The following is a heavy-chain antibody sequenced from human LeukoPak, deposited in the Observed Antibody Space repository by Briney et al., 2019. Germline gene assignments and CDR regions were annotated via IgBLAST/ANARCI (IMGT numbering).Heavy chain of an antibody. J-gene: IGHJ4*02. V-gene: IGHV4-34*01. CDR2: INHSGST. CDR3: ARGHYTVTTPPLVDY. D-gene: IGHD4-17*01. Sequence: PSETLSLTCAVYGGSFSGYYWSWIRQPPGKGLEWIGEINHSGSTNYNPSLKSRVTISVDTSKNQFSLKLSSVTAADTAVYYCARGHYTVTTPPLVDYWGQGTLVTVSS. CDR1: GGSFSGYY.